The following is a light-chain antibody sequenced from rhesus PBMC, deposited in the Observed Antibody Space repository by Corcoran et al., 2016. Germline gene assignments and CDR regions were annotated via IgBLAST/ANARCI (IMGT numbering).Light chain of an antibody. V-gene: IGKV1-25*01. CDR3: QHGYGILT. CDR2: KAP. J-gene: IGKJ4*01. Sequence: DIQMTQSPSSLTASVGDRVTITCRASQGNRNNLAWHQQKPGKVPKLLIYKAPTLQSGNPSRFSGSGSGTDFTLTIRSLQPADFATYFYQHGYGILTFGGGTKVEIK. CDR1: QGNRNN.